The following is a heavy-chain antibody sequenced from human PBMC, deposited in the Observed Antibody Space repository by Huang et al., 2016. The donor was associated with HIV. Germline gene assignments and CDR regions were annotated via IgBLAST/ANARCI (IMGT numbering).Heavy chain of an antibody. Sequence: GFTFRSRAIHWVRQTPGKGLEWVGVISHDGRTEHLADSVHGRFIISRDNSKNTVSLQMNSLRSEDMVVYYCGSDPAAITETTSHYYYLMAVWGRGTAVSVSS. CDR1: GFTFRSRA. D-gene: IGHD4-17*01. CDR3: GSDPAAITETTSHYYYLMAV. CDR2: ISHDGRTE. J-gene: IGHJ6*03. V-gene: IGHV3-30*04.